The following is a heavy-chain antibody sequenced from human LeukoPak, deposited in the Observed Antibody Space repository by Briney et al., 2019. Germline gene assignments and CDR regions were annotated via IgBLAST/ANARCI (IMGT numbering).Heavy chain of an antibody. Sequence: ASVKVSCKVSGYTLTELSMHWVRQAPGKGLEWMGGFDPEDGETIYAQKFQGRVTMTRDTSTSTVYMELSSLRSEDTAVYYCARASASYGCDYWGQGTLVTVSS. J-gene: IGHJ4*02. CDR2: FDPEDGET. V-gene: IGHV1-24*01. CDR1: GYTLTELS. CDR3: ARASASYGCDY. D-gene: IGHD5-18*01.